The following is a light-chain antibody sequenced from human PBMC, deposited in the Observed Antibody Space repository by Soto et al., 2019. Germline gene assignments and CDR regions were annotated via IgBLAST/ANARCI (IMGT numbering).Light chain of an antibody. CDR3: CSYVGATTYV. CDR1: SSTVGGFNV. V-gene: IGLV2-23*01. J-gene: IGLJ1*01. Sequence: QSALTQPASVSGSPGQSITISCTGTSSTVGGFNVVSWNQQHPGKAPKVIIYEGIKRPSGVSNRFSGSNSGSTASLTISGLQAEDEADYYCCSYVGATTYVFGTGTKVTVL. CDR2: EGI.